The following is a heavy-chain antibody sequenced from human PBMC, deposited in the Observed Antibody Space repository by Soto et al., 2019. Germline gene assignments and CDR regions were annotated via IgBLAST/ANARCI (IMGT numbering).Heavy chain of an antibody. CDR1: GFTFESPYSHG. J-gene: IGHJ4*01. CDR2: ISSNGANT. CDR3: VSWVSAHFDY. V-gene: IGHV3-23*01. D-gene: IGHD2-8*01. Sequence: PWGSLRLSIAASGFTFESPYSHGMSWVRQSPGKGPEWVSTISSNGANTHYAESVKCRFTISKDASRNTVHLHMNSLRAEDTATYFCVSWVSAHFDYWGHGTPVTVSS.